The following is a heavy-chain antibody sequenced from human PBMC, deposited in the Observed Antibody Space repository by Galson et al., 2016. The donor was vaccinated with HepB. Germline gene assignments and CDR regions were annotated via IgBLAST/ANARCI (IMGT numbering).Heavy chain of an antibody. D-gene: IGHD1-26*01. CDR1: GFNFDDYA. J-gene: IGHJ4*02. CDR3: AKDIQRGGYSLDY. CDR2: ISWNSDGI. V-gene: IGHV3-9*01. Sequence: SLRLSCAASGFNFDDYAMHWVRQAPGKGLEWVSGISWNSDGIGYADSVKGRFTISRDNAKNTLLLQMNSLRAEDTALYYCAKDIQRGGYSLDYWGQGTLVTVSS.